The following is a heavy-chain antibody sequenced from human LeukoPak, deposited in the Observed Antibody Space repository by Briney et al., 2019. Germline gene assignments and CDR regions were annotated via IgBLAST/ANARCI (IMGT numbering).Heavy chain of an antibody. V-gene: IGHV3-21*04. CDR3: AKGYDILTGYYITSFDY. CDR1: AFTFSTYS. J-gene: IGHJ4*02. D-gene: IGHD3-9*01. CDR2: ISSNSSYI. Sequence: GGSLRLSCAASAFTFSTYSMNWVRQAPGKGLEWVSSISSNSSYISYADSVKGRFTISTDNAKNSLYLQMNSLRAEDTALYYCAKGYDILTGYYITSFDYWGQGTLVTVSS.